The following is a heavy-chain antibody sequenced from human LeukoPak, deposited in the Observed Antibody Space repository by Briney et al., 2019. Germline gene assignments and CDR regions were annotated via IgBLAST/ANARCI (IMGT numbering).Heavy chain of an antibody. V-gene: IGHV4-39*01. CDR1: GGSISSSSYY. CDR2: IYYSGST. J-gene: IGHJ5*02. D-gene: IGHD6-19*01. CDR3: ARHRGPSGGYWFDP. Sequence: PSETLSLTCTVSGGSISSSSYYWGWIRQPPGKGLEWIGSIYYSGSTYYNPSLKSRVTISVDTSKNQFSLKLSSVTAADTAVYYCARHRGPSGGYWFDPWGQGTLVTVSS.